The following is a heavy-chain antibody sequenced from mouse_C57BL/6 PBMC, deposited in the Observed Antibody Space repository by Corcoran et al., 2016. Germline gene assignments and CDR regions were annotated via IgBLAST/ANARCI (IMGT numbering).Heavy chain of an antibody. CDR1: GYTFTTYG. V-gene: IGHV9-3*01. D-gene: IGHD2-4*01. CDR2: INTYSGVP. Sequence: QIQLVQSGPELKKPGETVKISCKASGYTFTTYGMSWVKQAPGKGLKWMGWINTYSGVPTYADDFKGRFAFSFETSASTAYLQINNLKNEDTATYFCARCPDYDDFDYCGQGTTLTV. J-gene: IGHJ2*01. CDR3: ARCPDYDDFDY.